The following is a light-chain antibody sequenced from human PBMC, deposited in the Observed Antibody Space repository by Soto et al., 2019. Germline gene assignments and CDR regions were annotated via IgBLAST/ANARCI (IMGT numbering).Light chain of an antibody. CDR3: QQYNDWPPIP. CDR1: QSVRSGY. J-gene: IGKJ5*01. V-gene: IGKV3-15*01. CDR2: GAS. Sequence: GALSLTKGERATLSCRASQSVRSGYFAWYQQKPGQAPRLLIYGASTRATGIPARFSGSGSGTEFTLTIISLQSEDFAVYYCQQYNDWPPIPFCQGTRLEI.